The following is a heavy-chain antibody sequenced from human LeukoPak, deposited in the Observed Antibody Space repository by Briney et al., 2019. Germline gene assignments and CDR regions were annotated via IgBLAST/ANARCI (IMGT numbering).Heavy chain of an antibody. CDR1: GGSIYNYY. CDR3: ARSVSAYFDFWRP. Sequence: SETLSLTCSVSGGSIYNYYWAGVRQPPGKGLEWIGGISYSGNTYYNPSLKSRVTISVDTSKSQFSLRLSSVTAADTAVYYCARSVSAYFDFWRPWGQGTLVTVSS. V-gene: IGHV4-59*05. D-gene: IGHD3/OR15-3a*01. CDR2: ISYSGNT. J-gene: IGHJ5*02.